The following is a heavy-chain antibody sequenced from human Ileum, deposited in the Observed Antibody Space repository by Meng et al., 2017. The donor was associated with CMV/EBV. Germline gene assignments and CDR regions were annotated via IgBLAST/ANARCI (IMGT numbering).Heavy chain of an antibody. J-gene: IGHJ4*02. CDR1: GFTLSNYW. D-gene: IGHD1-14*01. Sequence: EMQLVGSGGGLVQPGGSLRLSCAAYGFTLSNYWMQLVRQAPGKGLVWVASISFDGSSTNYADSVKGRFTMSRDNAKNTMYLQMNSVRVDDTAMYYCARTNNADYWGQGTLVTVSS. CDR2: ISFDGSST. V-gene: IGHV3-74*01. CDR3: ARTNNADY.